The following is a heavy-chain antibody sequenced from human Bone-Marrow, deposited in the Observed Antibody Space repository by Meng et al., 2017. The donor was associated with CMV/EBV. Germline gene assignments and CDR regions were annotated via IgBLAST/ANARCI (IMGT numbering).Heavy chain of an antibody. J-gene: IGHJ6*02. D-gene: IGHD2-2*03. CDR3: ARGGYCSSTSCLNYYYGMDV. CDR1: GFTFSSYS. Sequence: GGSLRLSCAASGFTFSSYSMNWVRQAPGKGLEWVSSISSSSSYICYADSVKGRFTISRDNAKNSLYLQMNSLRAEDTAVYYCARGGYCSSTSCLNYYYGMDVWGQGTTVAVSS. CDR2: ISSSSSYI. V-gene: IGHV3-21*01.